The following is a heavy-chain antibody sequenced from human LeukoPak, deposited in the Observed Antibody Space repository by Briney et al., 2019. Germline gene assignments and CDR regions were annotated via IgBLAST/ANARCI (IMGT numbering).Heavy chain of an antibody. J-gene: IGHJ4*02. Sequence: SETLSLTCTVSGDSISSGNYYWTWIRQPAGKGLEWIGRIYTSGSTNYNPSLKSRVTISVDTSKNQFSLKLSSVTAADTAVYYCARTGVLDYLYYFDYWGQGTLVTVSS. D-gene: IGHD2-2*03. CDR2: IYTSGST. CDR3: ARTGVLDYLYYFDY. CDR1: GDSISSGNYY. V-gene: IGHV4-61*02.